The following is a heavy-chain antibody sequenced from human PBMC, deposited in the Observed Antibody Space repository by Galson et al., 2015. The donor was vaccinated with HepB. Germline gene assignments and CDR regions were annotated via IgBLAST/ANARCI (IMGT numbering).Heavy chain of an antibody. CDR2: ISGSGGST. V-gene: IGHV3-23*01. J-gene: IGHJ6*03. CDR3: AKSTNKSPSLQPAAIEFPGYYYYYMDV. D-gene: IGHD2-2*02. CDR1: GFTFSSYA. Sequence: SLRLSCAASGFTFSSYAMSWVRQAPGKGLEWVSAISGSGGSTYYADSVEGRFTISRDNSKNTLYLQMNSLRAEDTAVYYCAKSTNKSPSLQPAAIEFPGYYYYYMDVWGKGTTVTVSS.